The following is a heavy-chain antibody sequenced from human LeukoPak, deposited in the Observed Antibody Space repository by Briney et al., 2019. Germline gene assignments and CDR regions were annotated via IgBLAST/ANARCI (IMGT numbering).Heavy chain of an antibody. Sequence: GGSLRLSCAASGFTFSSYAMYWVRQAPGKGLEWVAVISYDGSNKYYADSVKGRFTISRDNSKNTLYLQMNSLRAEDTAVYYCARDRYYDSSGYIDYWGQGTLVTVSS. V-gene: IGHV3-30-3*01. CDR3: ARDRYYDSSGYIDY. J-gene: IGHJ4*02. CDR2: ISYDGSNK. CDR1: GFTFSSYA. D-gene: IGHD3-22*01.